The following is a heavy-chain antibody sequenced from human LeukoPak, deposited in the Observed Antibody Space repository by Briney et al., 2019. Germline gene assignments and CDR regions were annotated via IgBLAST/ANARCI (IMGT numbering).Heavy chain of an antibody. Sequence: SETLSPTCAVYGGAFSGYHWNWIRQAPGKGLERIGEVNHRGMTNYNPSLKRRVTISVDTPKNQFSLKLSSVTAADTAVYYCARDGAHWGSPFDYWGQGTLVTVSS. CDR1: GGAFSGYH. CDR3: ARDGAHWGSPFDY. CDR2: VNHRGMT. D-gene: IGHD7-27*01. J-gene: IGHJ4*02. V-gene: IGHV4-34*01.